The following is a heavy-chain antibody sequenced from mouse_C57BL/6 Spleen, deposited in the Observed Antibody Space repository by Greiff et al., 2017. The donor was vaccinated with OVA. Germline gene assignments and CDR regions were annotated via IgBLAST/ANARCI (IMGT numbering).Heavy chain of an antibody. CDR3: ARGRLDSSGYGAMDY. V-gene: IGHV1-64*01. CDR1: GYTFTSYW. CDR2: IHPNSGST. Sequence: QVQLQQSGAELVKPGASVKLSCKASGYTFTSYWMHWVKQRPGQGLEWIGMIHPNSGSTNYNEKFKSKATLTVDKSSSTAYMQLSSLTSEDSAVYYCARGRLDSSGYGAMDYWGQGTSVTVSS. J-gene: IGHJ4*01. D-gene: IGHD3-2*02.